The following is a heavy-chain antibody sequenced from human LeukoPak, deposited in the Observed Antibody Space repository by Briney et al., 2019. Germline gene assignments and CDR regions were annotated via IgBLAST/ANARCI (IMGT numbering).Heavy chain of an antibody. J-gene: IGHJ4*01. CDR2: ISAGGYPI. CDR1: GFTFNDYY. Sequence: PGGSLTLSCTGSGFTFNDYYMSWVRQAPGKGLEWLSFISAGGYPIYYADSVRGRFTISRDTAKNSLYLQMNSLRVVDTAVYYCVMTAGPPTDHWGQGALVTVSS. V-gene: IGHV3-11*04. CDR3: VMTAGPPTDH.